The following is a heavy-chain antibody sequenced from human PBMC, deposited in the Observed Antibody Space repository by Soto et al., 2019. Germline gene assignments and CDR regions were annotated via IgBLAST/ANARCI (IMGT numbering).Heavy chain of an antibody. CDR3: ARGGITTLPHVFAY. CDR2: ISYDGSNK. D-gene: IGHD3-16*01. J-gene: IGHJ4*02. V-gene: IGHV3-30*19. CDR1: GFAFSGYG. Sequence: GGSLRLSCAASGFAFSGYGMHWVRQAPGKGLEWVAVISYDGSNKYYADSVKGRFTISRDNSKNTLYLQMNSLRAEDTAVYYCARGGITTLPHVFAYWGQGTLVTVSS.